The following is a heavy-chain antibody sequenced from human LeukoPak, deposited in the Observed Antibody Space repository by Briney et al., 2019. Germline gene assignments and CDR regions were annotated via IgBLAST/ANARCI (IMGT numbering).Heavy chain of an antibody. CDR3: ARGLPAAPANDY. Sequence: GGSLRLSCSASGFTFSSYSMNWVRQAPGKGLEWVSSISSSSSYIHYADSVKGRFTISRDNAKTSLYLQMSSLRAEDSAVYYCARGLPAAPANDYWGQGTLVTVSS. J-gene: IGHJ4*02. CDR2: ISSSSSYI. CDR1: GFTFSSYS. V-gene: IGHV3-21*01. D-gene: IGHD2-2*01.